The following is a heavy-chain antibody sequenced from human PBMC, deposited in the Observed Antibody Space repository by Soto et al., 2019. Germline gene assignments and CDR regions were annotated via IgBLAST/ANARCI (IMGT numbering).Heavy chain of an antibody. CDR3: ARFGSAPYNDYGVDV. CDR1: GYIFTNYD. D-gene: IGHD3-10*01. CDR2: VSGYTGNT. V-gene: IGHV1-18*01. Sequence: QVQLVQSETEVKKPGASVKVSCKASGYIFTNYDITWVRQAPGQGLEWMGWVSGYTGNTKYAQKFQARVTMTTHTSTSTVYMELRTLRSDDTAVYYCARFGSAPYNDYGVDVWGQGTTVFVSS. J-gene: IGHJ6*02.